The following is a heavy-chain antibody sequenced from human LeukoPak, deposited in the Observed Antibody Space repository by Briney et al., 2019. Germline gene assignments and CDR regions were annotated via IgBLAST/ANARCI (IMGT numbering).Heavy chain of an antibody. CDR1: GFTFSSYA. V-gene: IGHV3-30-3*01. CDR2: ISYDGSNK. Sequence: TGGSLRLSCAASGFTFSSYAMHWVRQAPGKGLEWVAVISYDGSNKYYADSVKGRFTISRDNSKNTLFLQMNSLRAEDTAVYYCAVRSGYDCFDYWGQGTLVTVSS. J-gene: IGHJ4*02. D-gene: IGHD5-12*01. CDR3: AVRSGYDCFDY.